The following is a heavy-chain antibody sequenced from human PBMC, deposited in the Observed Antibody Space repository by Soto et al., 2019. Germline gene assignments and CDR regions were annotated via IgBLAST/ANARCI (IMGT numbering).Heavy chain of an antibody. D-gene: IGHD3-10*01. CDR1: DGSISSGGYY. J-gene: IGHJ5*02. V-gene: IGHV4-31*03. CDR2: IYYSGST. Sequence: QVQLQESGPGLVKPSQTLSLTCTVSDGSISSGGYYWSWIRQHPGKGLEWIGYIYYSGSTYYKPSLKSRLPISVDTSNNQFSLKLRSVTAADTAVYYCARVGYSYGSGSYPYPNWFDPWGQGTLVTVSS. CDR3: ARVGYSYGSGSYPYPNWFDP.